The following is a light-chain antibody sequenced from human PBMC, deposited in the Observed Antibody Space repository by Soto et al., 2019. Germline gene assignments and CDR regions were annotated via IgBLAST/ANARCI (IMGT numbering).Light chain of an antibody. CDR1: QSVSSSY. CDR2: GAS. CDR3: QQYGSSPLT. Sequence: ELVLTQSPGTLSLSPGERATLSCRASQSVSSSYLAWYQQKPGQAPRLLIYGASSRATGIPDRFSGSGSGTDFTLTIIRLETEDFAVYYCQQYGSSPLTFGGGTKVEIK. J-gene: IGKJ4*01. V-gene: IGKV3-20*01.